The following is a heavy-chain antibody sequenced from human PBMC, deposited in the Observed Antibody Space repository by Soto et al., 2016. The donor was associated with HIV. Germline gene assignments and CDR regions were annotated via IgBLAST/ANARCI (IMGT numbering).Heavy chain of an antibody. D-gene: IGHD5-12*01. J-gene: IGHJ4*02. Sequence: EVQLVETGGGLIQPGGSLRLSCAASGLTVRSNYMSWVRQAPGKGLEWVSTIHSGGKTDYADSVKGRFTMSRDNSMNTLFLQMNSLRAEDTAVYFCARVGSRGYSGFDFRYFDDWGQGTLVTVSS. V-gene: IGHV3-53*02. CDR3: ARVGSRGYSGFDFRYFDD. CDR2: IHSGGKT. CDR1: GLTVRSNY.